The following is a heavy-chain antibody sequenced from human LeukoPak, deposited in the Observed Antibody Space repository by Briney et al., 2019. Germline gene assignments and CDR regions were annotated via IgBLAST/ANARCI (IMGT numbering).Heavy chain of an antibody. J-gene: IGHJ4*02. CDR3: ARESEKGYFDY. CDR1: GFTFSSYS. V-gene: IGHV3-21*01. Sequence: GGSLRLSCAASGFTFSSYSMNWVRQAPGKGLEWVSSISSSSTYIYYADSVKGRFTISRDNAKNSLFLQMNSLRAEDTAVYYCARESEKGYFDYWGQGTLVTVSS. CDR2: ISSSSTYI.